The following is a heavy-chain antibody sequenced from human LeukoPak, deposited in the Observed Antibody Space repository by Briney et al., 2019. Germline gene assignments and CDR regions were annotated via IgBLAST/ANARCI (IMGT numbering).Heavy chain of an antibody. CDR2: ISGSGGST. J-gene: IGHJ4*02. CDR3: AKDLLVGSSSAFDY. CDR1: GFTFSSYA. Sequence: GGSLRLSCAVSGFTFSSYAMSWVRQAPGKGLEWVSAISGSGGSTYYADSVKGRFTISRDNSKNSLYLQMNSLRTEDTALYYCAKDLLVGSSSAFDYWGQGTLVTVSS. D-gene: IGHD6-6*01. V-gene: IGHV3-23*01.